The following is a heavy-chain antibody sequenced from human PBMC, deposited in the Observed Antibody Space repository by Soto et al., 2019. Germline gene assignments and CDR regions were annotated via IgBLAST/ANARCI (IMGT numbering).Heavy chain of an antibody. Sequence: SVKVSCKASGGSFSRYAMSWVRQAPGQGLEWMGAINPIFGTAHYAQKFQGRVTITADELTSTAYMELTRLSSDDTAVYFCAREGRHFDYWGQGTLVTVSS. CDR1: GGSFSRYA. CDR2: INPIFGTA. CDR3: AREGRHFDY. V-gene: IGHV1-69*13. J-gene: IGHJ4*02.